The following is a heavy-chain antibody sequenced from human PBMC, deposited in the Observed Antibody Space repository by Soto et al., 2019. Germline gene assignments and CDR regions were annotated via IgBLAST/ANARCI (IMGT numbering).Heavy chain of an antibody. V-gene: IGHV1-18*01. J-gene: IGHJ6*02. CDR2: ISAYNGNT. D-gene: IGHD5-12*01. Sequence: QVQLVQSGAEVKKPGASVKVSCKASGYTFTSYGISWVRQAPGQGLEWMGWISAYNGNTNYAQKLQGRVTMTTDTSTSTAYMELRSLRSDDTAVYFCARLGDSGYDPLKPYYYGMDVWGQGTTVTVSS. CDR1: GYTFTSYG. CDR3: ARLGDSGYDPLKPYYYGMDV.